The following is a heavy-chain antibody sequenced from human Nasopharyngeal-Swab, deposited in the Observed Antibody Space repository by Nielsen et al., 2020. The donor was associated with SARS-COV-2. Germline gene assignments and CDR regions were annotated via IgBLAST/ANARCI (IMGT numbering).Heavy chain of an antibody. Sequence: SVKVSCKASGYTFTSYGISWVRQAPGQGLEWMGWISAYNGNTNYAQKLQGRVTMTTDTSTSTAYMELRSLRSDDTAVYYCARDRRTTYYYYGMDVWGQGTTVTVSS. CDR3: ARDRRTTYYYYGMDV. CDR2: ISAYNGNT. CDR1: GYTFTSYG. D-gene: IGHD1-7*01. V-gene: IGHV1-18*01. J-gene: IGHJ6*02.